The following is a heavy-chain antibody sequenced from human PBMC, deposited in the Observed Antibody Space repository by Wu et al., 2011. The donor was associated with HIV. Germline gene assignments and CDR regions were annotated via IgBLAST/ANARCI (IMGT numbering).Heavy chain of an antibody. J-gene: IGHJ6*03. CDR1: GYGVFDYY. D-gene: IGHD2/OR15-2a*01. CDR3: ATTSVEPSAITSFHMDV. V-gene: IGHV1-69-2*01. CDR2: IDPEDGEP. Sequence: EVQLLQSGGEVKSPGATVTISCNVSGYGVFDYYVHWVRQAPEKGLEWVGLIDPEDGEPVYSEKFQGRVTIIADTSTGTLFMELFNVTSEDTGIYYCATTSVEPSAITSFHMDVWGKGTSVTVSS.